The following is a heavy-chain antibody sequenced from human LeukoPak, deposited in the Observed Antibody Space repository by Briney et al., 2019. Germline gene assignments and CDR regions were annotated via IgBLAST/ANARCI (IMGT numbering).Heavy chain of an antibody. CDR3: AKKGGRAAVVATGPLDY. J-gene: IGHJ4*02. V-gene: IGHV3-21*04. D-gene: IGHD6-19*01. Sequence: GGSLRLSCAASGFTFSSYSMNWVRQAPGKGLEWVSSISSSSSYIYYADSVKGRFTISRDNAKNSLYLQMNSLRAEDTAVYYCAKKGGRAAVVATGPLDYWGQGTLVTVSS. CDR1: GFTFSSYS. CDR2: ISSSSSYI.